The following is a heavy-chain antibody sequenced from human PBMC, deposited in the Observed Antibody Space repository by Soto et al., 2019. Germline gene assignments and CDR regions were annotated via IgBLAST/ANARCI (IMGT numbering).Heavy chain of an antibody. J-gene: IGHJ4*02. CDR3: TTDVTGRSGGDY. D-gene: IGHD3-10*01. Sequence: EVQLVESGGGLVKPGGSLTISCTTSDFPFINGWMSWVRRPLGKGLEWVGRIKSKTDGGTKDYAGPVKGRFTISRDDSKYTMYLQMNSLKKEDPGVYYCTTDVTGRSGGDYWGQGTPVTVSS. V-gene: IGHV3-15*01. CDR1: DFPFINGW. CDR2: IKSKTDGGTK.